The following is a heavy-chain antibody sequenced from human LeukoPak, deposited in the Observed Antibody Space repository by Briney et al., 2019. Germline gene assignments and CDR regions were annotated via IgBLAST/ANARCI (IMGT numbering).Heavy chain of an antibody. CDR3: GKIGDYYQNETFDI. CDR1: VFPFTKYW. J-gene: IGHJ3*02. D-gene: IGHD2-21*01. Sequence: GGPLRLSCAASVFPFTKYWMTWVPQFTGRGGQWVAKIKEDGSAKYYLDSLKGRVSISRENVKKSVILKLTSLRADDRAVYFCGKIGDYYQNETFDIWGPGTLVTVSS. CDR2: IKEDGSAK. V-gene: IGHV3-7*01.